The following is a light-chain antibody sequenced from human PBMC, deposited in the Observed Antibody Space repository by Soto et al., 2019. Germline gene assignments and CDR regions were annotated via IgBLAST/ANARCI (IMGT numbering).Light chain of an antibody. Sequence: QSALTQPPSVSGSPGQSVTISCTGTSSDVDTYTRVSWYQQPPGTAPKLIIYEVNNRPSGVPDRFSGSKSGNTASLTISGLQAEDEADYYCNSYTSSSTYFFGTGTKLTVL. CDR3: NSYTSSSTYF. CDR1: SSDVDTYTR. V-gene: IGLV2-18*02. CDR2: EVN. J-gene: IGLJ1*01.